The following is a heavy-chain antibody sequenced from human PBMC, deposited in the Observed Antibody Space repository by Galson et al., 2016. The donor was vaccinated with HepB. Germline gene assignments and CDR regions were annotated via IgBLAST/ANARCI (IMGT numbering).Heavy chain of an antibody. V-gene: IGHV6-1*01. CDR3: SRGPRNYTSGWSFDY. J-gene: IGHJ4*02. Sequence: CAISGDSVSSKSASWIWIRQSPSRGLEWLGRAYFRSKWYHDYAPSVKSRITITPDPSRNQFSLQLDSVTPEYTAIYYCSRGPRNYTSGWSFDYWGQGTLVTVSS. CDR1: GDSVSSKSAS. CDR2: AYFRSKWYH. D-gene: IGHD6-19*01.